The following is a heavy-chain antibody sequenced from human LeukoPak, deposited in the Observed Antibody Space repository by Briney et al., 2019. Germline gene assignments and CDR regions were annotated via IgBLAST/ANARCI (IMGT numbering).Heavy chain of an antibody. J-gene: IGHJ4*02. CDR3: AKSPTPYSSSFDS. CDR1: GFTFSTYS. Sequence: GGSLRLSCAASGFTFSTYSMTWIRQAPGKGLEWVSVLSGSGDTTFYADSAKGRFTISRDNSKNTLYLQMNSLRSEDTAIYYCAKSPTPYSSSFDSWGQGTLVTVSS. V-gene: IGHV3-23*01. CDR2: LSGSGDTT. D-gene: IGHD6-6*01.